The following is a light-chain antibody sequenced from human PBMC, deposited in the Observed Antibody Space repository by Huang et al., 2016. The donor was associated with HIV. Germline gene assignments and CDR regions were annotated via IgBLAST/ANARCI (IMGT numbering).Light chain of an antibody. CDR1: QSVYSIFPSKDY. Sequence: DIIMTQSPDSLAVSLGERATLNCRSSQSVYSIFPSKDYMAWFQQRPGQPPRLLLFWASTREAGVPDRVTGSGSGTHFTLTIASLEAEDAAIYYCQQYYSSPQTFGQGTRVEVK. CDR3: QQYYSSPQT. J-gene: IGKJ1*01. V-gene: IGKV4-1*01. CDR2: WAS.